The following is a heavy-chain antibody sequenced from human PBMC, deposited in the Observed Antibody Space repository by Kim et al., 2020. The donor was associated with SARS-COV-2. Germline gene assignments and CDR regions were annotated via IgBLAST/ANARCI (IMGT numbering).Heavy chain of an antibody. Sequence: ASVKVSCKSSGYTFTSYAIHWVRQAPGQRLEWMGWINAGNGNTIYSQQFQGRVTITRDTSASTAYMELSSLRSEDTAVYYCARGLGGLEGYMDVWGKGTT. CDR3: ARGLGGLEGYMDV. D-gene: IGHD2-15*01. CDR2: INAGNGNT. J-gene: IGHJ6*03. CDR1: GYTFTSYA. V-gene: IGHV1-3*01.